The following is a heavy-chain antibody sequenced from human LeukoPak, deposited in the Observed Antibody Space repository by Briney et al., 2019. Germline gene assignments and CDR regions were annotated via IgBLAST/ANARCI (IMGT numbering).Heavy chain of an antibody. V-gene: IGHV1-24*01. CDR3: ARDWSGSSSWLTYYFDY. CDR1: GYTLTELS. J-gene: IGHJ4*02. Sequence: GASVKISCKVSGYTLTELSMHWVRQAPGKGLEWMGGFDPEDGETIYAQKFQGRVTMTEDTSTDTAYMELSRLRSDDTAVYYCARDWSGSSSWLTYYFDYWGQGTLVTVSS. CDR2: FDPEDGET. D-gene: IGHD6-13*01.